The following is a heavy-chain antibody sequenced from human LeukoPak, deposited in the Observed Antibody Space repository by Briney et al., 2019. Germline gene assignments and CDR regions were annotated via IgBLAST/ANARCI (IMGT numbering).Heavy chain of an antibody. CDR3: ARDRGLAY. CDR1: GSTFSTSW. CDR2: INQDGSEK. J-gene: IGHJ4*02. Sequence: PGGSLRLSCAASGSTFSTSWMTWVRQGAGKGLEWVANINQDGSEKYYVDSGKGRFTISRDNAKNSLYLQLNSLRAEDTAVYYCARDRGLAYWGQGILVIVSS. V-gene: IGHV3-7*01. D-gene: IGHD5-12*01.